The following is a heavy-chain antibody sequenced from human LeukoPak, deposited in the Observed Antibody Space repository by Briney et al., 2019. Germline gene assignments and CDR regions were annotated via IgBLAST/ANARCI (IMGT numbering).Heavy chain of an antibody. CDR3: AKERGNYYNPPRFDP. CDR2: ISAGGGST. J-gene: IGHJ5*02. Sequence: GGSLRLSCASSGFGFSTVAMGWGRQAPGKRLEWDSGISAGGGSTEYADSVKGRFTISRANSKNTLYLEMNSLRAEDTATYYCAKERGNYYNPPRFDPWGQGTLVTVSS. CDR1: GFGFSTVA. D-gene: IGHD3-22*01. V-gene: IGHV3-23*01.